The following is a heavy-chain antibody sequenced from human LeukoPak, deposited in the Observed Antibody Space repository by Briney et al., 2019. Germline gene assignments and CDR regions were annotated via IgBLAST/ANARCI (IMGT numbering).Heavy chain of an antibody. J-gene: IGHJ5*02. V-gene: IGHV4-34*01. CDR1: GGSFSGYY. Sequence: ESLSLTCAVYGGSFSGYYWNWIRQPPGKGLEWVGEIDHSGSTKYNPSLKSRVTISGDTSKNQFSLKVSSVTAADTAVYYCARSPGGRWRQLSPWGQGTLVTVSS. D-gene: IGHD5-24*01. CDR3: ARSPGGRWRQLSP. CDR2: IDHSGST.